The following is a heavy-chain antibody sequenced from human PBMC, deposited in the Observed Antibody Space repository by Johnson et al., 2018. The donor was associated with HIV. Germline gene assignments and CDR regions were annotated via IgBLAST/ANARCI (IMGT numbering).Heavy chain of an antibody. CDR1: GFTFSDYY. V-gene: IGHV3-11*04. D-gene: IGHD6-13*01. Sequence: QVQLVESGGGVVRPGGSLRLSCAASGFTFSDYYMSWIRQAPGKGLEWVSYISSSGSTIYYADSVKGRFTISRDNAKNSLYLQINSLRAEDTAVYYCASITTIAAAGRGAFDIWGQGTMVTVSS. CDR3: ASITTIAAAGRGAFDI. J-gene: IGHJ3*02. CDR2: ISSSGSTI.